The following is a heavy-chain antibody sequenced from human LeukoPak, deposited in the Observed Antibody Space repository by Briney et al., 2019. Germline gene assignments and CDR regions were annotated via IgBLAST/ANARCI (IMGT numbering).Heavy chain of an antibody. CDR3: ARDLSGVAGYTYGRGIDY. J-gene: IGHJ4*02. CDR2: FRGSGGST. CDR1: GFTFSIYE. Sequence: GGPLRLSCAPSGFTFSIYEMNGVPRAPGKGLEWVLPFRGSGGSTYYADSVKGRFTISRDNSKNTLYLQMNSLRAEDTAVYYCARDLSGVAGYTYGRGIDYWGQGTLVTVSS. V-gene: IGHV3-23*01. D-gene: IGHD5-18*01.